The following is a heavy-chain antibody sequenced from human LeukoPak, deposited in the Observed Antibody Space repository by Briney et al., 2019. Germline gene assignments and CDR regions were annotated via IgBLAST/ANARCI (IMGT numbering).Heavy chain of an antibody. D-gene: IGHD3-16*01. J-gene: IGHJ6*02. V-gene: IGHV1-69*13. CDR3: TTRACHAGGCSSSFYYYYGLHF. CDR2: IIPIFGTA. CDR1: GNSTSNYA. Sequence: SVKVSCKASGNSTSNYAVSWVRQAPGQGFEWMGGIIPIFGTADYAQKFQGRVTITADQSTSTTYMALSSLKSEDTATYYCTTRACHAGGCSSSFYYYYGLHFWGQGTTVSVSS.